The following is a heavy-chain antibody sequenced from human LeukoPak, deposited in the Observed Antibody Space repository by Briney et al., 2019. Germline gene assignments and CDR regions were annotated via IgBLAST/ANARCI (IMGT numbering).Heavy chain of an antibody. D-gene: IGHD1-26*01. Sequence: PSETLSLTCTVSRGSISSSGYYWGWIRQPPGKGLEWIASIYYSGSTYYNPSLKSRVTISVDTSKNQLSLKLSSLTAADTAVYYCARHEYSGSYYGLSWFDPWGQGTLVTVSS. CDR3: ARHEYSGSYYGLSWFDP. J-gene: IGHJ5*02. V-gene: IGHV4-39*01. CDR2: IYYSGST. CDR1: RGSISSSGYY.